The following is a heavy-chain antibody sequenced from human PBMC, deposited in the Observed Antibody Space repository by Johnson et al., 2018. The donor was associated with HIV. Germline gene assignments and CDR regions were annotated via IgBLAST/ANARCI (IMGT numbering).Heavy chain of an antibody. CDR3: ARVHGGATRAKGAFDI. J-gene: IGHJ3*02. Sequence: QVQLVESGGGVVQPGRSLRLSCAASGFIFSSYVMYWVRQAPGKGLEWVAVISYDGSNKYYADSVKGRFTISRDNSKHTLYLQMNSLRAEDTAVYYCARVHGGATRAKGAFDIWGQGTMVTVSS. D-gene: IGHD1-26*01. CDR2: ISYDGSNK. CDR1: GFIFSSYV. V-gene: IGHV3-30*14.